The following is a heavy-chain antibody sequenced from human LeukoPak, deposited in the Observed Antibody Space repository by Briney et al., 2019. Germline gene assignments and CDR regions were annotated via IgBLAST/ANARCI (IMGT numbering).Heavy chain of an antibody. CDR1: GFTFSNAW. CDR2: IKSKTDGGTT. V-gene: IGHV3-15*01. Sequence: GGSLRLSCAASGFTFSNAWMSWVRQAPGKGLEWVGRIKSKTDGGTTDYAAHVKGRFTISRDDSKNTLYLQMNSLKTEDTAVYYCTTEATVTTSNWFDPWGQGTLVTVSS. CDR3: TTEATVTTSNWFDP. J-gene: IGHJ5*02. D-gene: IGHD4-17*01.